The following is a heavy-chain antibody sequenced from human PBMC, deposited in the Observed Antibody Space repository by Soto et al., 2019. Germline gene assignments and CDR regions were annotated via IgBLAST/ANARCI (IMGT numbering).Heavy chain of an antibody. V-gene: IGHV4-59*01. CDR1: GGSISSYY. J-gene: IGHJ6*03. Sequence: SETLSLTCTVSGGSISSYYWSWIRQPPGKGLEWIGYIYYSGSTNYNPSLKSRVTISVDTSKNQFSLKLSSVTAADTAVYYCARAAYYDFWSGYYTVGGGPYYYYYMDVWGKGTTVTVSS. CDR3: ARAAYYDFWSGYYTVGGGPYYYYYMDV. D-gene: IGHD3-3*01. CDR2: IYYSGST.